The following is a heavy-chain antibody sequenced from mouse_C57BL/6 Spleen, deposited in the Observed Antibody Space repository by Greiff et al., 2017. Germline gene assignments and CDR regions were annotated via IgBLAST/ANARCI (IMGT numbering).Heavy chain of an antibody. CDR3: TFFITTVEGFAY. CDR2: IDPENGDT. CDR1: GFNIKDDY. D-gene: IGHD1-1*01. J-gene: IGHJ3*01. V-gene: IGHV14-4*01. Sequence: EVQVVESGAELVRPGASVKLSCTASGFNIKDDYMHWVKQRPEQGLEWIGWIDPENGDTEYASKFQGKATITADTSSNTAYLQLSSLTSEDTAVYYCTFFITTVEGFAYWGQGTLVTVSA.